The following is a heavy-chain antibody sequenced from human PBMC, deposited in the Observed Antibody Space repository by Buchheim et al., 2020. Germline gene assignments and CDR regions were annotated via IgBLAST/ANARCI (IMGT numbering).Heavy chain of an antibody. Sequence: QVQLVQSGAEVKKPGASVKVSCKASGYTITGYYMHWVRQAPGQGLEWMGWINPNNGDTNYAQKFQGRVTMTRDKSISPVYMELSRLRSDDTAVYYCARFHYDTSMDVWGQGTT. CDR2: INPNNGDT. CDR3: ARFHYDTSMDV. V-gene: IGHV1-2*02. J-gene: IGHJ6*02. CDR1: GYTITGYY. D-gene: IGHD3-22*01.